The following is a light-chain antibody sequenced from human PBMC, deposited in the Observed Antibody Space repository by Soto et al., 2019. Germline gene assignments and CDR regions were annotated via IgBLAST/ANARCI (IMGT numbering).Light chain of an antibody. J-gene: IGKJ5*01. Sequence: EILMAKSPATLSVFPGVRDTLSCRASQSVSSNLAWYQQKPGQAHRLIIYGAYTRATGIPDRFSGSGSGTEFTLTIRSLKSEDFAVYYCQKYNNWPQITLGTGKRVEIK. CDR3: QKYNNWPQIT. CDR1: QSVSSN. CDR2: GAY. V-gene: IGKV3-15*01.